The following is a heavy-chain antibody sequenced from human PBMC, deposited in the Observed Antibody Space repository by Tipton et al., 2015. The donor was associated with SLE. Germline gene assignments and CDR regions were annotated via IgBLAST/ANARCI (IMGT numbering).Heavy chain of an antibody. V-gene: IGHV3-48*03. CDR1: GFTFSSYE. Sequence: SLRLSCAASGFTFSSYEMNWVRQAPGKGLEWVSYISSSGSTIYYADSVKGRFTISRDNAKNSLYLLMNSLRAEDTAVYYCARDGGPNCSGGSCYSTYWGQGTLVTVSS. J-gene: IGHJ4*02. CDR2: ISSSGSTI. D-gene: IGHD2-15*01. CDR3: ARDGGPNCSGGSCYSTY.